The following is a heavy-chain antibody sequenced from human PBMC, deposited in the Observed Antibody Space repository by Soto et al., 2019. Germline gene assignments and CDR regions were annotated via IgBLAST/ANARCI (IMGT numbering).Heavy chain of an antibody. V-gene: IGHV5-10-1*01. CDR1: GYSFTSYW. Sequence: GESLKISCKGSGYSFTSYWISWARQMPGKGLEWMGRIDPSDSYTNYSPSFQGHVTVTADKSISTAYLQWSSLKASDTAMYYCAQTLPFSGPPRAPYYYYGMDVWGQGTTVTVAS. CDR2: IDPSDSYT. J-gene: IGHJ6*02. CDR3: AQTLPFSGPPRAPYYYYGMDV. D-gene: IGHD1-26*01.